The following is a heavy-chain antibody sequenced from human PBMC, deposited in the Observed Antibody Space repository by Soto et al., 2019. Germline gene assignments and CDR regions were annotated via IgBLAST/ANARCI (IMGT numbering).Heavy chain of an antibody. CDR3: AGENYEEYYFDY. D-gene: IGHD1-7*01. V-gene: IGHV4-30-4*01. CDR2: IYYSGST. CDR1: GGSISSGDYY. Sequence: SETLSLTCTVSGGSISSGDYYWSWIRQPPGKGLEWIGYIYYSGSTYYNPSLKSRVTISVDTSKNQFSLKLSSVTAADTAVYYCAGENYEEYYFDYWGQGTLVTVSS. J-gene: IGHJ4*02.